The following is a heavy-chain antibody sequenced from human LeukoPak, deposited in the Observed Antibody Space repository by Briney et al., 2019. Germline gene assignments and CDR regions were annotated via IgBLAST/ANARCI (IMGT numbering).Heavy chain of an antibody. V-gene: IGHV4-39*01. CDR2: IYYSGST. Sequence: SETLSPTCTVSGGSISSSSYYWGWIRQPPGKGLEWIGSIYYSGSTYYNPSLKSRVTISVDTSKNQFSLKLSSVTAADTAVYYCASGRPGEQQLVRYYYYMDVWGKGTTVTVSS. D-gene: IGHD6-13*01. CDR3: ASGRPGEQQLVRYYYYMDV. CDR1: GGSISSSSYY. J-gene: IGHJ6*03.